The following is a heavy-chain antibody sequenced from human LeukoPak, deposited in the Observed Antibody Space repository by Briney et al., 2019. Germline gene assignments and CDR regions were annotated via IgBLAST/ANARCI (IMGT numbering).Heavy chain of an antibody. CDR1: GGSISRYY. J-gene: IGHJ4*02. D-gene: IGHD6-6*01. CDR2: IYYSGST. CDR3: ARESRVPEYFDY. Sequence: SETLSLTCTVSGGSISRYYWSWIRQPPGKGLEWIGYIYYSGSTNYNPSLKSRVTISVDTSKNQFSLKLSSVTAADTAVYYCARESRVPEYFDYWGQGTLVTVSS. V-gene: IGHV4-59*01.